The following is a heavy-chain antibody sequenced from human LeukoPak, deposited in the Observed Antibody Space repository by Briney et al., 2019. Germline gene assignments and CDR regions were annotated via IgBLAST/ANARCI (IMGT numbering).Heavy chain of an antibody. V-gene: IGHV3-21*01. CDR1: GFTLSSYS. J-gene: IGHJ4*02. CDR2: ISSSSSYI. CDR3: AREMNYYDSSGSRHFDY. D-gene: IGHD3-22*01. Sequence: GGSLRLSCAASGFTLSSYSMNWVRQAPGKGLEWVSSISSSSSYIYYADSVKGRFTISRDNAKNSLYLQMNSLRAEDTAVYYCAREMNYYDSSGSRHFDYWGQGTLVTVSS.